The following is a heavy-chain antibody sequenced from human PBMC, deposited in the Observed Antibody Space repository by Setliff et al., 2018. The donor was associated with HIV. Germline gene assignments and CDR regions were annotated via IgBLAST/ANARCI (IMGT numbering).Heavy chain of an antibody. CDR2: ISNSGSTI. D-gene: IGHD6-19*01. J-gene: IGHJ3*02. Sequence: SGGSLRLSCAASGFTFSSYEMNWVRRAPGKGLEWVSYISNSGSTIYYADSVKGRFTISRDNAKNSLYLQMNSLRAEDTAVYYCARDCVAVAGTGPDAFDIWGRGTMVTVSS. CDR3: ARDCVAVAGTGPDAFDI. CDR1: GFTFSSYE. V-gene: IGHV3-48*03.